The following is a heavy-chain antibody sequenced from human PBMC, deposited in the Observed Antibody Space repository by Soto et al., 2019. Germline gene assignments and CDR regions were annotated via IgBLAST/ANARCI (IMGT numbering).Heavy chain of an antibody. CDR1: GFTVSSNY. J-gene: IGHJ6*02. D-gene: IGHD3-10*01. V-gene: IGHV3-53*01. Sequence: EVQLVESGGGLVQPGGSLRLSCAASGFTVSSNYMSWVRQAPGKGLEWVSVIYSGGSTYYADSVKGRFTISRDNSKNTLYLQMNSLRAEDTAVYYCAREGWYYGSGRPYYYGMDVWGQGTTVTVSS. CDR3: AREGWYYGSGRPYYYGMDV. CDR2: IYSGGST.